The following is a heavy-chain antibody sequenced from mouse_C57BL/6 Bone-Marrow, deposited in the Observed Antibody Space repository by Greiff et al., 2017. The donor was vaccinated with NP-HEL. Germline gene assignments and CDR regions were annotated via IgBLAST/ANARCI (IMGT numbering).Heavy chain of an antibody. D-gene: IGHD1-1*01. J-gene: IGHJ3*01. Sequence: VQLQQSGPELVKPGASVKISCKASGYTFTDYYMNWVKQSHGKSLEWIGDINPNNGGTSYNQKFKGKATLTVDKSSSTAYMELRSLTSEDSAVYYCARRATVVATPAWFAYWGQGTLVTVSA. CDR3: ARRATVVATPAWFAY. CDR2: INPNNGGT. V-gene: IGHV1-26*01. CDR1: GYTFTDYY.